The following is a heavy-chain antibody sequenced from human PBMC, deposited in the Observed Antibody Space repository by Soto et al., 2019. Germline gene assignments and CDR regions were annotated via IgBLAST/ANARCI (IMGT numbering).Heavy chain of an antibody. CDR3: AKGSFGFDY. J-gene: IGHJ4*02. CDR1: GVTFPSYA. Sequence: RLSCAASGVTFPSYAMTWVRQVPGEGLQGVPSISKSGDSTDYADSVKGRFTTSRANSKNTLYLQMNSLRAEDTAIYYCAKGSFGFDYWGQGTLVTVSS. CDR2: ISKSGDST. V-gene: IGHV3-23*01. D-gene: IGHD3-10*01.